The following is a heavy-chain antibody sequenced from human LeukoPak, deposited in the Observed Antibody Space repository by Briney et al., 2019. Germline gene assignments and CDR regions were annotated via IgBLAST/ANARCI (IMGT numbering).Heavy chain of an antibody. J-gene: IGHJ4*02. D-gene: IGHD1-26*01. V-gene: IGHV3-48*02. CDR2: ISSSSSTI. Sequence: PGGSLRLSCAASGFTFSSYSMNWVRQAPGRGLEWVSYISSSSSTIFYADSVKGRFTISRDNAKNSLYLQMHSLRDEDTAVYYCARAWYSGGYYFDYWGQGTLVTVSS. CDR3: ARAWYSGGYYFDY. CDR1: GFTFSSYS.